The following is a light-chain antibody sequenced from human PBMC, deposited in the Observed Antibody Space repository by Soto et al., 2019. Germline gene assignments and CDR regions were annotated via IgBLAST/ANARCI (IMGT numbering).Light chain of an antibody. CDR2: DAS. CDR1: QSVSSY. J-gene: IGKJ1*01. CDR3: QQYNNWPPWT. Sequence: EIVMTQSPATLSVCPGERATLSCRASQSVSSYLAWYQQKPGQAPRLLIYDASNRATGIPARFSGSGSGTEFTLTISSLQSEDFAVYYCQQYNNWPPWTFGQGTKVDIK. V-gene: IGKV3D-15*01.